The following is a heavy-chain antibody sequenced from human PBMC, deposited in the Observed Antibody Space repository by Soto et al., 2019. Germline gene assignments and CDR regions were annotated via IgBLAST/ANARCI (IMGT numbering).Heavy chain of an antibody. D-gene: IGHD3-16*01. J-gene: IGHJ4*02. CDR1: GGSISSGGYS. CDR3: ARGPTFY. V-gene: IGHV4-30-2*01. CDR2: IYHSGST. Sequence: SETLSLTCAVSGGSISSGGYSWSWIRQPTGKGLEWIGYIYHSGSTYYNPSLKSRVTISVDRSKNQFSLKLSSVTASDTAVYYCARGPTFYWGQGTLVTVSS.